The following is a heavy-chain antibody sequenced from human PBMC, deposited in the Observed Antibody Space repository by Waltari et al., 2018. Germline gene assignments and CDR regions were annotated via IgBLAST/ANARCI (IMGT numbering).Heavy chain of an antibody. CDR3: AKDFDTSGYFPLGS. Sequence: EVQLVDSGGDLVHPGGSLRLSCAASGFMFSNYAMTWVRQAPGKGREWVSSVSGNGATTDYADSVRGRFTISRDNSENTLYLQMDRLRADDTAVYYCAKDFDTSGYFPLGSWGQGTLVTVSS. CDR2: VSGNGATT. CDR1: GFMFSNYA. D-gene: IGHD3-22*01. J-gene: IGHJ5*02. V-gene: IGHV3-23*04.